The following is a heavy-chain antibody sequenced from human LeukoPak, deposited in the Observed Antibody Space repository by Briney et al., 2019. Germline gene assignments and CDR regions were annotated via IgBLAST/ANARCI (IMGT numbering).Heavy chain of an antibody. CDR2: INHSGST. CDR3: ARGDYDILTGSYYYYYYMDV. J-gene: IGHJ6*03. D-gene: IGHD3-9*01. CDR1: GGSFSGYY. V-gene: IGHV4-34*01. Sequence: SETLRLTCAVYGGSFSGYYWSWIRQPPGKGLEWIGEINHSGSTNYNPSLKSRVTISVDTSKNQFSLKLSSVTAADTAVYYCARGDYDILTGSYYYYYYMDVWGKGTAVPVSS.